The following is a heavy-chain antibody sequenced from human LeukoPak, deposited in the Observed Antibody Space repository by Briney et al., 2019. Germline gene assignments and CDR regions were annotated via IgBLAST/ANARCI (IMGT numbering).Heavy chain of an antibody. D-gene: IGHD3-10*01. CDR1: GFTFSAYA. V-gene: IGHV3-23*05. CDR3: TRGRGVRGPYYLDD. CDR2: IGSDNKP. J-gene: IGHJ4*02. Sequence: GGSLRLSCEASGFTFSAYAMTWVRQAPGKGLEWVSSIGSDNKPHYSESVKGRFAISRDNSKNTLYLQMNSLRAEDTALYYCTRGRGVRGPYYLDDWGQGTLVTVSS.